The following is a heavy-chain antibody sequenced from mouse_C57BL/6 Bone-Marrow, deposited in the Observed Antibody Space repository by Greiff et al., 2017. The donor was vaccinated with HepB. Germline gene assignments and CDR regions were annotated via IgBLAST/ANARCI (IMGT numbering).Heavy chain of an antibody. J-gene: IGHJ1*03. CDR2: IYPRSGNT. CDR1: GYTFTSYG. Sequence: QVQLKESGAELARPGASVKLSCKASGYTFTSYGISWVKQRTGQGLEWIGEIYPRSGNTYYNEKFKGKATLTADKSSSTAYMELRSLTSEDSAVYFCARWLLTYFDVWGTGTTVTVSS. V-gene: IGHV1-81*01. CDR3: ARWLLTYFDV. D-gene: IGHD2-3*01.